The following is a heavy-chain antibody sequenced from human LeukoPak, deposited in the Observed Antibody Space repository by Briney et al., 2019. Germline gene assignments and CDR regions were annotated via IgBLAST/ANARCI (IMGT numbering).Heavy chain of an antibody. CDR1: GFTFSSYS. CDR3: ARGISSSGWYDY. J-gene: IGHJ4*02. V-gene: IGHV3-21*01. CDR2: ISSSSSYI. Sequence: PGGSLRLSCAASGFTFSSYSMNWVRQAPGKGLEWVSSISSSSSYIYYADSVKGRFTISRDNAKNSLYLQMNSLRAEDTAVYYCARGISSSGWYDYWGQGTLVTVSS. D-gene: IGHD6-19*01.